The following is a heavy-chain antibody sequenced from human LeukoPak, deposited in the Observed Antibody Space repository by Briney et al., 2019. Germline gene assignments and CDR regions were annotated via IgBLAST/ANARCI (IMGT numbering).Heavy chain of an antibody. J-gene: IGHJ4*02. CDR1: GFTFSDYY. Sequence: PGGSLRLSCAASGFTFSDYYMSWIRQAPGKGLEWVSCMSSSGSTIYYADSVKGRFTISRDNAKNSLYLQMNSLRAEDTAVYYCARAGRFGELPTLDYWGQGILVTVSS. D-gene: IGHD3-10*01. CDR3: ARAGRFGELPTLDY. CDR2: MSSSGSTI. V-gene: IGHV3-11*01.